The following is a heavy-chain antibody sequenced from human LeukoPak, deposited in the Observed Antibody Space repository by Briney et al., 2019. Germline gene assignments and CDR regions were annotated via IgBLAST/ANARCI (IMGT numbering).Heavy chain of an antibody. Sequence: GGSLRLSCAASGFTFSGYSMNWVRRAPGKGLEWFSYISSSSSTIHYADSVKGRFTISRDNVKNSLYLQMNSLRGEDTAVYYCARVVGDSGSYLHWGQGTLVTVSS. V-gene: IGHV3-48*01. CDR3: ARVVGDSGSYLH. CDR1: GFTFSGYS. CDR2: ISSSSSTI. J-gene: IGHJ4*02. D-gene: IGHD3-10*01.